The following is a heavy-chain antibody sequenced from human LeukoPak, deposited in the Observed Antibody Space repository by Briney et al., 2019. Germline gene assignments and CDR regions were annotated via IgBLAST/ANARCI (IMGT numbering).Heavy chain of an antibody. CDR2: IYYSGST. V-gene: IGHV4-30-4*08. CDR1: GGSISSGGYY. Sequence: SQTLSLTCTVSGGSISSGGYYWSWIRQHPGKGLEWIGYIYYSGSTYYNPSLKSRVTISVDTSKNQFSLKLSSVTAADTAVYYCASTFLTNPYYYYMDVWGKGTTVTVSS. CDR3: ASTFLTNPYYYYMDV. D-gene: IGHD4/OR15-4a*01. J-gene: IGHJ6*03.